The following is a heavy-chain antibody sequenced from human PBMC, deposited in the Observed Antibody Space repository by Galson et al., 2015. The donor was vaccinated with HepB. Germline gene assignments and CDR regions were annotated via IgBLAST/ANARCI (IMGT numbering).Heavy chain of an antibody. V-gene: IGHV1-18*01. D-gene: IGHD2-2*01. CDR2: ISAYNGNT. CDR3: ASLGYCSSTSCYAGYYYYGMDV. J-gene: IGHJ6*02. CDR1: GGTFSNYD. Sequence: SVKVSCKAYGGTFSNYDISWVRQAPGQGLEWMGWISAYNGNTNYAQKLQGRVTMTTDTSTSTAYMELRSLRSDDTAVYYCASLGYCSSTSCYAGYYYYGMDVWGQGTTVTVSS.